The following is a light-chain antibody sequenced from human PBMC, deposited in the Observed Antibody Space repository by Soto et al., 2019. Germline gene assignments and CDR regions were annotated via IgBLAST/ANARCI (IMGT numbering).Light chain of an antibody. V-gene: IGKV1-17*01. CDR3: LQHNWHPLT. Sequence: IQMTQSPASLSASVGDRVTITCRASQRVGTYLNWYRQRPGKAPKLLIYAASRWQSGVPSMFSGSGCGTEFTLTISSLQAEDLVTYYCLQHNWHPLTFGEGTKVDIK. CDR2: AAS. J-gene: IGKJ4*01. CDR1: QRVGTY.